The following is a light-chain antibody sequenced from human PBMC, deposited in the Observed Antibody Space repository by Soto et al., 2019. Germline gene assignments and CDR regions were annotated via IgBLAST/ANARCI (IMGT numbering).Light chain of an antibody. J-gene: IGKJ1*01. CDR1: QSVSSY. Sequence: EIVLTQSPATLSLSPGERATLSCRASQSVSSYLAWYHQKPGQAPRLLIYDASNRATGIPARFSGSGSGTDVTLTISSLEREDCAVYYCQQRSTWPQWTFGQGTKVEIK. CDR2: DAS. CDR3: QQRSTWPQWT. V-gene: IGKV3-11*01.